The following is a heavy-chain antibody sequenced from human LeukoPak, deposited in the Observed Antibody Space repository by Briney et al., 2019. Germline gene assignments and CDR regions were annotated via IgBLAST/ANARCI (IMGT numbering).Heavy chain of an antibody. Sequence: SETLSLTCTVSGGSISSTTYYWSWIRQPPGKGLEWIASINYSGSTYYNPSLKSRVTISVDTSKNQFSLKLSSVTAADTAVYYCARSGSSGWYWFDPWGQGTLVTVSS. CDR3: ARSGSSGWYWFDP. V-gene: IGHV4-39*01. D-gene: IGHD6-19*01. CDR1: GGSISSTTYY. CDR2: INYSGST. J-gene: IGHJ5*02.